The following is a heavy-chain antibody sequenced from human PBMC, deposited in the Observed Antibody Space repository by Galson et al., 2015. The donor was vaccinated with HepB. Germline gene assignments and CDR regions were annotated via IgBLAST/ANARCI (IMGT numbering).Heavy chain of an antibody. J-gene: IGHJ4*02. Sequence: PGKGLEWIGYIYYSGSTSYNPSLKRRIIISVDTSKNQLSLKLTSVTAADTAAYYCARLQLRVGELSLEPAFDSWGQGTLVTVSS. D-gene: IGHD3-16*02. V-gene: IGHV4-59*08. CDR2: IYYSGST. CDR3: ARLQLRVGELSLEPAFDS.